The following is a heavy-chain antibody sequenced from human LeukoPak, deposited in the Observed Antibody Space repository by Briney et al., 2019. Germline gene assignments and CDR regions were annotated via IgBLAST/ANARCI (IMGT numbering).Heavy chain of an antibody. D-gene: IGHD6-19*01. CDR3: ARQAVAVDGAFDI. V-gene: IGHV3-7*01. CDR2: IKQDGSEK. CDR1: GFTFSSYW. J-gene: IGHJ3*02. Sequence: GGSLRLSCAASGFTFSSYWMSWVRQAPGKGLEWVANIKQDGSEKYYVDSVKGRFTISRDNAKNSLYLQMNSLRAEDTAVYYCARQAVAVDGAFDIWGQGTMVTVSS.